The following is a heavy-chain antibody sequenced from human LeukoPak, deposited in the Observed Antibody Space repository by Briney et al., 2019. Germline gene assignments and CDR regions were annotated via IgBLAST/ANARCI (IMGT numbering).Heavy chain of an antibody. D-gene: IGHD3-22*01. V-gene: IGHV4-4*02. CDR1: GGSISSSNW. J-gene: IGHJ6*02. CDR3: ARDGDDSSGYYLGPYYYYGMDV. Sequence: PSETLSLTCAVSGGSISSSNWWSWVRQPPGKGLEWIGEIYHSGSTNYNPSLKSRVTISVDKSKNQFSLKLSSVTAADTAVYYCARDGDDSSGYYLGPYYYYGMDVWGQGTTVTVSS. CDR2: IYHSGST.